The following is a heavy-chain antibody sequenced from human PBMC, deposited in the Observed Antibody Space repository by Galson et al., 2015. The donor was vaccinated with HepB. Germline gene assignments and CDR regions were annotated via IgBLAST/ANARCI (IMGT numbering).Heavy chain of an antibody. CDR2: IIPILGIA. D-gene: IGHD4-23*01. Sequence: QSGAEVKKPGASVKVSCKASGYTFSSYTISWVRQAPGQGLEWMGRIIPILGIANYAQKFQGRVTITADKSTSTAYMELSSLRSEDAAVYYCARDGGKTNYYYYYGMDVWGQGTTVTVSS. J-gene: IGHJ6*02. CDR1: GYTFSSYT. V-gene: IGHV1-69*04. CDR3: ARDGGKTNYYYYYGMDV.